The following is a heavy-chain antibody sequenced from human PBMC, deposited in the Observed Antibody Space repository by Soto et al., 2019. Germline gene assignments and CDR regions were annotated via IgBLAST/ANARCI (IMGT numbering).Heavy chain of an antibody. J-gene: IGHJ4*02. CDR2: INPSGGST. D-gene: IGHD2-15*01. CDR3: ARELQIVVVVAANRYFDY. V-gene: IGHV1-46*01. CDR1: GYTFTSYY. Sequence: ASVKVSCKASGYTFTSYYMHWVRQAPGQGLEWMGIINPSGGSTSYAQKFQGRVTMTRDTFTSTVYMELSSLRSEDTAVYYCARELQIVVVVAANRYFDYWGQGTLVTVSS.